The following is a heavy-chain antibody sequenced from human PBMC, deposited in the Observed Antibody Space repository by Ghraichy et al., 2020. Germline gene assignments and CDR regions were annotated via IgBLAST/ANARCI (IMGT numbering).Heavy chain of an antibody. D-gene: IGHD6-6*01. J-gene: IGHJ4*02. V-gene: IGHV1-18*01. CDR1: GYTFTSYG. CDR2: ISAYNGNT. CDR3: ARLGGYSSSSGRSYYFDY. Sequence: APVKVSCKASGYTFTSYGISWVRQAPGQGLEWMGWISAYNGNTNYAQKLQGRVTMTTDTSTSTAYMELRSLRSDDTAVYYCARLGGYSSSSGRSYYFDYWGQGTLVTVSS.